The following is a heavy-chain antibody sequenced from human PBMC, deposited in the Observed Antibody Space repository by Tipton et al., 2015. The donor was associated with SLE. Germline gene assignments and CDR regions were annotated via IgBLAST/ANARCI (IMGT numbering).Heavy chain of an antibody. Sequence: TLSLTCTVPGGSISSGSHYWSWIRQPAGKGLEWIGRIYTSGSTNYNPSLKSRVTISVDTSKNQFSLKLSSVTAADTAVYYCARDPVAGRGIDYWGQGTLVTVSS. D-gene: IGHD6-19*01. CDR2: IYTSGST. J-gene: IGHJ4*02. CDR3: ARDPVAGRGIDY. V-gene: IGHV4-61*02. CDR1: GGSISSGSHY.